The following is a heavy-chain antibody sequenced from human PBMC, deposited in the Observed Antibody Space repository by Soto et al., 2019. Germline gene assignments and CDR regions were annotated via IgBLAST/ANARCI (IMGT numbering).Heavy chain of an antibody. CDR2: ISSSSSYI. J-gene: IGHJ3*02. CDR3: ARDPGCGGDCYSMSFGAFDI. D-gene: IGHD2-21*02. CDR1: GFTFSSYS. Sequence: EVQLVESGGGLVKPGGSLRLSCAASGFTFSSYSMNWVRQAPGKGLEWVSSISSSSSYIYYADSVKGRFTISRDNAKNSLYLQMNSLRAEDTAVYYCARDPGCGGDCYSMSFGAFDIWGQGTMVTVSS. V-gene: IGHV3-21*01.